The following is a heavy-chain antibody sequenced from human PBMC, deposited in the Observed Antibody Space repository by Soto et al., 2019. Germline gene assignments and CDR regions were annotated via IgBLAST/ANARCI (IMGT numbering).Heavy chain of an antibody. CDR3: ARDRIAVAGTILNWFDP. J-gene: IGHJ5*02. V-gene: IGHV3-30-3*01. Sequence: PGGSLRLSCEASGFSFSTFDMSWIRQAPGKGLEWVAVISYDGSNKYYVDSVKGRFTISRDNSKNTLYLQMNSLRAEDTAVYYCARDRIAVAGTILNWFDPWGQGTLVTVS. CDR1: GFSFSTFD. CDR2: ISYDGSNK. D-gene: IGHD6-19*01.